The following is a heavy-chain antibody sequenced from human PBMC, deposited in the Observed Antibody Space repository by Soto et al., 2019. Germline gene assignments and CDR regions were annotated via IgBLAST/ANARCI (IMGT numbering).Heavy chain of an antibody. CDR1: GYTFKNYG. D-gene: IGHD4-17*01. V-gene: IGHV1-18*01. CDR3: ARAYGEPPAAFDL. CDR2: ISAYNGNT. Sequence: QLVQSGSDVKKPGASVKVSCKASGYTFKNYGITWVRQAPGQGLVWVGWISAYNGNTHHAQKVQGRVTLTTDTSTSTAYLELNRVRSDDTAMYYCARAYGEPPAAFDLWGQGTMVTVSS. J-gene: IGHJ3*01.